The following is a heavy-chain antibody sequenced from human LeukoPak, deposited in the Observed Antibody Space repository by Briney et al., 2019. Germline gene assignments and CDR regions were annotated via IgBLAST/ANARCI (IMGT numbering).Heavy chain of an antibody. V-gene: IGHV1-46*01. CDR3: ARATQSWFDP. CDR1: GYTFTSYY. J-gene: IGHJ5*02. Sequence: ASVKVSCKASGYTFTSYYLHWVRQAPGQGLEWIGIINPSGGSASYAQKFQGRVTMTRDTSSSTVYLELSSLRSGDTAVYYCARATQSWFDPWGQGTLVTVSS. CDR2: INPSGGSA.